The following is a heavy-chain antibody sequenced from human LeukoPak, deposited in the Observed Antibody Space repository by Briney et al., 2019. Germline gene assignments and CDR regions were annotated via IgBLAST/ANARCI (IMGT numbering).Heavy chain of an antibody. CDR2: INPNSGGT. D-gene: IGHD1-26*01. V-gene: IGHV1-2*02. J-gene: IGHJ5*02. CDR3: ARDKSARELRVFDP. Sequence: GASVKVSCKASGYTFTGYYMHWVRQAPGQRLEWMGWINPNSGGTNYAQKFQGRVTMTRDTPISTAYMELSRLRSDDTAVYYCARDKSARELRVFDPWGQGTLVTVSS. CDR1: GYTFTGYY.